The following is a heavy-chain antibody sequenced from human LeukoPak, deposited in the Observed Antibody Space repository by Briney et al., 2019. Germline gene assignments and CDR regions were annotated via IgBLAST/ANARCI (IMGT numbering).Heavy chain of an antibody. V-gene: IGHV4-31*03. D-gene: IGHD5-18*01. CDR2: IYYSGST. CDR1: GGSISSGGYY. CDR3: ARGETARRDFDY. J-gene: IGHJ4*02. Sequence: SKTLSLTCTVSGGSISSGGYYWSWIRQHPGKGLEWIGYIYYSGSTYYNPSLKSRVTISVDTSKNQFSLKLSSVTAADTAVYYCARGETARRDFDYWGQGTLVTVSS.